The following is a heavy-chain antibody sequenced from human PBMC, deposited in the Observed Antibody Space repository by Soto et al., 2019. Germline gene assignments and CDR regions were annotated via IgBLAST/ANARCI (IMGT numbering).Heavy chain of an antibody. D-gene: IGHD3-16*01. V-gene: IGHV4-59*01. CDR2: IYYSGST. CDR3: ARTFLYYFDY. J-gene: IGHJ4*02. CDR1: SGSISSYY. Sequence: PSETLSLTCTVSSGSISSYYWSWIRQPPGKGLEWIGYIYYSGSTNYNPSLKSRVTISVDTSKNQFSLKLSSVTAADTAVYYCARTFLYYFDYWGQGTLVTVSS.